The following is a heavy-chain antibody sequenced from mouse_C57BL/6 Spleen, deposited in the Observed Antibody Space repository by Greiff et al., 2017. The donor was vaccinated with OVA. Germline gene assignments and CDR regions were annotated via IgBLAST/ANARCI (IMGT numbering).Heavy chain of an antibody. Sequence: EVKVEESGEGLVKPGGSLKLSCAASGFTFSSYAMSWVRQTPEKRLEWVAYISSGGDYIYYADTVKGRFTISRDNARNTLYLQMSSLKSEDTAMYYCTRDRLRRGAMDYWGQGTSVTVSS. CDR1: GFTFSSYA. CDR3: TRDRLRRGAMDY. D-gene: IGHD2-4*01. J-gene: IGHJ4*01. CDR2: ISSGGDYI. V-gene: IGHV5-9-1*02.